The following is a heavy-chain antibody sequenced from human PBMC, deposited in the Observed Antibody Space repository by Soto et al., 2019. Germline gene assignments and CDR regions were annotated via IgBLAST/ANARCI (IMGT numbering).Heavy chain of an antibody. D-gene: IGHD3-16*01. CDR1: GFSFRNHA. V-gene: IGHV3-23*01. J-gene: IGHJ4*02. CDR2: ISGSGNAT. CDR3: ARDRGSYGYVN. Sequence: EVLLLESGGGLVQPGGSLRLPCATSGFSFRNHAMTWFRQAPGKGLEWVSSISGSGNATYYADSVKSRFTISRDNFKTTLSLQMNSLTGHDTALYYCARDRGSYGYVNWGQGTLVTVSS.